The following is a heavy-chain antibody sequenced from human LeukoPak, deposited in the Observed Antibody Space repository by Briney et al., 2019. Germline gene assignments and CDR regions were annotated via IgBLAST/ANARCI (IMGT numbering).Heavy chain of an antibody. Sequence: PGGSLRLSCAASGFTFSSYVMPWVRQAPGKGLEWVAVISYDGSNKYYADSVKGRFTISRDNSKNTLYLQMNSLRAEDTAVYYCARPMTTVRNWFDPWGQGTLVTVSS. CDR2: ISYDGSNK. J-gene: IGHJ5*02. CDR1: GFTFSSYV. CDR3: ARPMTTVRNWFDP. V-gene: IGHV3-30-3*01. D-gene: IGHD4-17*01.